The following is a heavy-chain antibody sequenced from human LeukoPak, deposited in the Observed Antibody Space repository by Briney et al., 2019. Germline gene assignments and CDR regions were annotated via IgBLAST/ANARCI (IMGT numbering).Heavy chain of an antibody. CDR3: AKQYDFWSGPDY. CDR1: GFTFSSYA. J-gene: IGHJ4*02. CDR2: ISGSGGST. D-gene: IGHD3-3*01. Sequence: GGSLRLSCAASGFTFSSYAMNWVRQAPGQGLGWVSGISGSGGSTYYADSVKGRFTISRDNSKNTLYLQMNSLRVEDTAVYYCAKQYDFWSGPDYWGQGTLVTVSS. V-gene: IGHV3-23*01.